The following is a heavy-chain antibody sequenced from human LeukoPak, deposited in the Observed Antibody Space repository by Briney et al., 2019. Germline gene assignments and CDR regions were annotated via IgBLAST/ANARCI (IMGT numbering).Heavy chain of an antibody. J-gene: IGHJ4*02. D-gene: IGHD3-10*02. CDR3: ARVLPVPYLLDS. CDR1: GHSTTRGYY. CDR2: FFQSEKS. Sequence: PSETLSLTCGISGHSTTRGYYWAWFRQSPGKGPEWIATFFQSEKSFYNASLESRVIMSLDPSTSQFSLNLTSVTAADTAVYYCARVLPVPYLLDSWGQGTHVTVSS. V-gene: IGHV4-38-2*01.